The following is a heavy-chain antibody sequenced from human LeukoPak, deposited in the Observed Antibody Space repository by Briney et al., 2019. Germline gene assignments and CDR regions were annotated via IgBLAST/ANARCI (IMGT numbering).Heavy chain of an antibody. CDR1: GFTFSSYA. CDR3: ARSPHSGSPKLDH. J-gene: IGHJ4*02. CDR2: ISYDGSNK. D-gene: IGHD1-26*01. Sequence: GRSLRLSCAASGFTFSSYAMHWVRQAPGKGLEWVAVISYDGSNKYYADSVKGRFTISRDNSKNTLYLQMNSLRAEDTAVYYCARSPHSGSPKLDHRGQGTLVTVSS. V-gene: IGHV3-30-3*01.